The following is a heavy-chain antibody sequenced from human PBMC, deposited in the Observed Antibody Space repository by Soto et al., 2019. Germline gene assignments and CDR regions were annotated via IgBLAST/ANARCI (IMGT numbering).Heavy chain of an antibody. V-gene: IGHV1-18*01. Sequence: ASVKVSCKASGYTFTNYGFSWVRQAPGQGLEWMGWISPYNGNTNYAQKFQGRLTMTTDTSTSTAYMELRSLTSDDTAIYYCARDPHTYGDYGNNWFDPWGQGTLVT. D-gene: IGHD4-17*01. J-gene: IGHJ5*02. CDR1: GYTFTNYG. CDR2: ISPYNGNT. CDR3: ARDPHTYGDYGNNWFDP.